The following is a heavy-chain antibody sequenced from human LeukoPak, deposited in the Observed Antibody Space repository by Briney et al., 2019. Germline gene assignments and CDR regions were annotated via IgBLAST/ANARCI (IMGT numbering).Heavy chain of an antibody. Sequence: SETLSLTCTVSGGSISSYYWSWIRQPPGKGLEWIGYIYYSGSTNYNPSLKSRVTISVDTSKNQFSQKLSSVTAADTAVYYCARGGKYYYYYYYMDVWGKGTTVTVSS. D-gene: IGHD3-16*01. CDR3: ARGGKYYYYYYYMDV. V-gene: IGHV4-59*01. CDR2: IYYSGST. J-gene: IGHJ6*03. CDR1: GGSISSYY.